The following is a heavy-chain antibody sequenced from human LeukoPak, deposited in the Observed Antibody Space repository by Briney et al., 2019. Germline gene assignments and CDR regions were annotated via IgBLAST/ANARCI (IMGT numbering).Heavy chain of an antibody. CDR2: INPNSGGT. CDR3: AQPLPYYYDSSGYYAFDI. V-gene: IGHV1-2*02. CDR1: GYTFTGYY. Sequence: ASVKVSCKASGYTFTGYYMHWVRQAPGQGLEWMGWINPNSGGTNYAQKFQGRVTMTRDTSISTAYMELSRLRSDDTAVYYCAQPLPYYYDSSGYYAFDIWGQGTMVTVSS. D-gene: IGHD3-22*01. J-gene: IGHJ3*02.